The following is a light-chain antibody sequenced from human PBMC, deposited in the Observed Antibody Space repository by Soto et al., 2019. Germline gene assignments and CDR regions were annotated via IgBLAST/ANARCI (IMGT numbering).Light chain of an antibody. CDR2: GAS. V-gene: IGKV3-15*01. CDR3: QQYNNWPFT. J-gene: IGKJ4*01. Sequence: EIVLTQSPATLSLSPGERATLSCRASQSVSSNLAWYQQKPGQAPRLLIYGASTRATGIPARFSGSGSGTEFTLTISSLQSEDFAVYYCQQYNNWPFTFGGGTKVDI. CDR1: QSVSSN.